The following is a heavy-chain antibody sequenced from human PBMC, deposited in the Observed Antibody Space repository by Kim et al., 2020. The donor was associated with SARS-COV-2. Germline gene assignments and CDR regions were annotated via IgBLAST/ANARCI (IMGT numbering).Heavy chain of an antibody. CDR1: GFTFSSYW. V-gene: IGHV3-7*01. J-gene: IGHJ5*02. D-gene: IGHD3-10*01. CDR2: IKQDGSEK. Sequence: GGSLRLSRAASGFTFSSYWMSWVRQAPGKGLEWVANIKQDGSEKYYVDSVKGRFTISRDNAKNSLYLQMNSLRAEDTAVYYCARDPRSGSYYWFDPWGQGTLVTVSS. CDR3: ARDPRSGSYYWFDP.